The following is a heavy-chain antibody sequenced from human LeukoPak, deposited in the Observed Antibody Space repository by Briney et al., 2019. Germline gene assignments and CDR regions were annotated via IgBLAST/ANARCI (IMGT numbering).Heavy chain of an antibody. CDR1: GYTFTSYA. J-gene: IGHJ4*02. CDR3: ARDTSIAVAGTFDY. CDR2: IIPIFGTA. V-gene: IGHV1-69*06. Sequence: ASVKVSCKASGYTFTSYAISWVRQAPGQGLEWMGGIIPIFGTANYAQKFQGRVTITADKSTSTAYMELSSLRSEDTAVYYCARDTSIAVAGTFDYWGQGTLVTVSS. D-gene: IGHD6-19*01.